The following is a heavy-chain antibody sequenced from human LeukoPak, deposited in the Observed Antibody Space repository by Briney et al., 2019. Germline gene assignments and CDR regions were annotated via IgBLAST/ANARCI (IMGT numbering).Heavy chain of an antibody. D-gene: IGHD3-3*01. CDR2: IYYSGST. CDR1: GGSLSSYY. Sequence: SETLSLTCTVSGGSLSSYYWSWIRQPPGKGLEWIGYIYYSGSTNYNPSLKSRVTISVDTSKNQFSLKLSSVTAADTAVYYCARGRFLEWLSYFDYWGQGTLVTVSS. V-gene: IGHV4-59*01. J-gene: IGHJ4*02. CDR3: ARGRFLEWLSYFDY.